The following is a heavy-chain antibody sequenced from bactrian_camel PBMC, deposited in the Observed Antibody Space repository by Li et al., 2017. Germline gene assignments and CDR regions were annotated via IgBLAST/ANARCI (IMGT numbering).Heavy chain of an antibody. V-gene: IGHV3S1*01. D-gene: IGHD3*01. CDR2: VYTGGGNS. CDR1: GYKRDC. CDR3: VARAITAAWLRDHPCGLAGPAQGH. Sequence: HVQLVESGGGSVQAGGSLTLSCVLSGYKRDCMGWFRQAPGKEREGVASVYTGGGNSYYADSVKGRFTISQDNAKNTLDLQMISLKPEDSAMYYCVARAITAAWLRDHPCGLAGPAQGHWGQGTQVTVS. J-gene: IGHJ4*01.